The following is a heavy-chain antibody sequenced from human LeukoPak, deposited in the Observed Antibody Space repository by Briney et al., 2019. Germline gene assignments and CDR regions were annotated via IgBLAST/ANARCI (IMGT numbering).Heavy chain of an antibody. CDR3: AKGDSSGYFSPIDS. J-gene: IGHJ4*02. CDR1: GFTFSNYA. Sequence: GGSLRLSCGASGFTFSNYAISWVRQAPGKGLEWVSGITNGGGNTNYADSVKVRFTISRDNAKNTLYLQMDSLRAEDTAIYYCAKGDSSGYFSPIDSWGQGTLVTVPS. V-gene: IGHV3-23*01. D-gene: IGHD3-22*01. CDR2: ITNGGGNT.